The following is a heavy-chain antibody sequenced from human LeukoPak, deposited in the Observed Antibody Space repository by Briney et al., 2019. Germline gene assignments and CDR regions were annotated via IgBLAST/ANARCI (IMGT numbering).Heavy chain of an antibody. CDR2: ISAYNGNT. CDR1: GYTFTSYG. CDR3: ARERYCSSTSCYFLDY. J-gene: IGHJ4*02. V-gene: IGHV1-18*01. D-gene: IGHD2-2*01. Sequence: ASVKVSCKASGYTFTSYGISWVRQAPGQGLEWMGWISAYNGNTKYAQKFQGRVTMTTDTSTSTAYMELRILRSDDTAAYYCARERYCSSTSCYFLDYWGQGTLVTVSS.